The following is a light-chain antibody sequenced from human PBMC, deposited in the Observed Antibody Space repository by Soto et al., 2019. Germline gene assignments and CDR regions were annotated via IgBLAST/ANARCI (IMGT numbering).Light chain of an antibody. V-gene: IGLV2-23*02. Sequence: QSALTQPASVSGSPGQSITISCTGTSSDVGSYNLVSWYQQHPGKAPKLMIYEVSKRPSGVSNRFSGSKSGNTASLAISGLQAEDEADYDCWLYVGSSTFWVFGGGTQLTVL. CDR2: EVS. J-gene: IGLJ3*02. CDR1: SSDVGSYNL. CDR3: WLYVGSSTFWV.